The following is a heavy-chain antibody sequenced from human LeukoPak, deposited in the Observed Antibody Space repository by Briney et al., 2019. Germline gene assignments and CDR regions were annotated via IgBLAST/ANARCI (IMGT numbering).Heavy chain of an antibody. CDR2: IYYIGNT. Sequence: SETLSLTCTVSGGSISSGDYYWSWIRQPPGKGLEWIGYIYYIGNTFYNPSLKSRVTISVDTSKNQFSLKLSSVTAADTAVYYCATYDFWSGYYTGDYWGQGTLVTVSS. CDR3: ATYDFWSGYYTGDY. D-gene: IGHD3-3*01. J-gene: IGHJ4*02. V-gene: IGHV4-30-4*01. CDR1: GGSISSGDYY.